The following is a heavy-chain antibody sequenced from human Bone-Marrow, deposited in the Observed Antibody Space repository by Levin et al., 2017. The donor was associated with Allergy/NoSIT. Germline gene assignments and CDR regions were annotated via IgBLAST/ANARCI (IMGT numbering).Heavy chain of an antibody. CDR3: AKERAVDSSGWYGTFDY. CDR1: GFTFSSYG. CDR2: ISGSGGST. Sequence: PGGSLRLSCAASGFTFSSYGMSWVRQAPGKGLEWVTAISGSGGSTYYADSVKGRSTIFRDNSKNMLYLQMNSLRVEDTAVYYCAKERAVDSSGWYGTFDYWGQGTLVTVSS. V-gene: IGHV3-23*01. J-gene: IGHJ4*02. D-gene: IGHD6-19*01.